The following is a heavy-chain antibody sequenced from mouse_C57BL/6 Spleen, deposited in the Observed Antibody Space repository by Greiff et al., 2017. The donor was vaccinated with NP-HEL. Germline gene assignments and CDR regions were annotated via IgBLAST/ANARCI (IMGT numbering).Heavy chain of an antibody. Sequence: EVQRVESGGGLVKPGGSLKLSCAASGFTFSDYGMHWVRQAPEKGLEWVAYISSGSSTIYYADTVKGRFTISRDNAKNTLFLQMTSLRSEDTAMYYCARNHYYYVYYFDYWGQGTTLTVSS. J-gene: IGHJ2*01. CDR3: ARNHYYYVYYFDY. CDR1: GFTFSDYG. V-gene: IGHV5-17*01. D-gene: IGHD1-1*01. CDR2: ISSGSSTI.